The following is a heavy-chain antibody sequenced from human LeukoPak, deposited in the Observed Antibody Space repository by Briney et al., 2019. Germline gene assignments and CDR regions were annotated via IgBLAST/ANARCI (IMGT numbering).Heavy chain of an antibody. CDR3: ARVWGTVTTTYWFDP. D-gene: IGHD4-17*01. J-gene: IGHJ5*02. CDR2: IIPILGTA. Sequence: SSVKVSCKASGGTFSSYAISWVRQAPGQGLEWMGGIIPILGTANYAQKFQGRVTITTDESTSTAYMELSSLRSEDTAVYYCARVWGTVTTTYWFDPWGQGTLVTVSS. CDR1: GGTFSSYA. V-gene: IGHV1-69*05.